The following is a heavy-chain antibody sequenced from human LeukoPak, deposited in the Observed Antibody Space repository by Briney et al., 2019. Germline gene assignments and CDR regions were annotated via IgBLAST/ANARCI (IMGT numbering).Heavy chain of an antibody. CDR2: IYYSGST. V-gene: IGHV4-59*08. CDR1: GGSISSYY. J-gene: IGHJ3*02. D-gene: IGHD1-26*01. Sequence: KPSETLSLTCTVSGGSISSYYWSWIRQPPGKGLEWIGYIYYSGSTNYNPSLKSRVTISVDTSKSHFSLKLSSVTAADTAVYYCARLPNSGTYYDAVDIWGQGTMVTVCS. CDR3: ARLPNSGTYYDAVDI.